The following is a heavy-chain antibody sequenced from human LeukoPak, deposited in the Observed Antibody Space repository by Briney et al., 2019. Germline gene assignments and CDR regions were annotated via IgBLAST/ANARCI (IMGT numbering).Heavy chain of an antibody. CDR3: GRGTSSSPNWFDP. CDR1: GFTFNTYW. J-gene: IGHJ5*02. D-gene: IGHD6-13*01. CDR2: INSDGSST. Sequence: PGGSLRLSCAASGFTFNTYWMHWVRQAPGKGLVWVSRINSDGSSTIYADSVKGRFTISRDTAKNTLYLQMNRLRAEDTAVYYCGRGTSSSPNWFDPWGQGTLVTVSS. V-gene: IGHV3-74*01.